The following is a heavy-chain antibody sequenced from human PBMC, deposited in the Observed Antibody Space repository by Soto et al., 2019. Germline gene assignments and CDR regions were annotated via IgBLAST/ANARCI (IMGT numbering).Heavy chain of an antibody. D-gene: IGHD3-10*01. Sequence: SETLSLTCTVSGGSLCSGDYYWSWIRQTPGKSLEWIGYIYYSGSTYYNPSLKSRVTISVYTSKNQFSLKLSSVTAADTAVYYCARERITMVRAIYGMDVWGQGTTVTVSS. CDR3: ARERITMVRAIYGMDV. CDR1: GGSLCSGDYY. J-gene: IGHJ6*02. V-gene: IGHV4-30-4*01. CDR2: IYYSGST.